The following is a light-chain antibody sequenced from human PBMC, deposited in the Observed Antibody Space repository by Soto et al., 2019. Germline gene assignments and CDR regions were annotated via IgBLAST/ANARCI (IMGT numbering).Light chain of an antibody. CDR2: ATS. V-gene: IGKV1-12*01. CDR3: QQANSFPLT. Sequence: DSQMTQSPSYVSASVGDRVAITCRASQVIRTYLAWYQQKPGKSPTLLIYATSNLQSGVPSRFSGSGSGTDFTLTISSVQPEDFATYYCQQANSFPLTFGGGTKIEIK. J-gene: IGKJ4*01. CDR1: QVIRTY.